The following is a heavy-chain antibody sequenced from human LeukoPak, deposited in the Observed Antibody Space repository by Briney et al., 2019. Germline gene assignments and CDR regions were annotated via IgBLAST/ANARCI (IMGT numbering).Heavy chain of an antibody. CDR2: FDPEDGET. D-gene: IGHD3-10*01. CDR3: ARDFSSEY. Sequence: ASVKVSCKVSGYTLTELSMHWVRQAPGKGLEWMGGFDPEDGETIYAQKFQGRVTITRDTSASTAYMELSSLRSEDTAVYYCARDFSSEYWGQGTLVTVSS. J-gene: IGHJ4*02. V-gene: IGHV1-24*01. CDR1: GYTLTELS.